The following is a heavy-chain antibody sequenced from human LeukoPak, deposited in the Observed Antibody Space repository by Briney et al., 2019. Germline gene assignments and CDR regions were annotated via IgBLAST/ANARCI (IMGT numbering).Heavy chain of an antibody. Sequence: ASVKVSCKASGYTFTSYDINWVRQATGQGLEWMGWMNPNSGNTGYAQKFQGRVTITADKSTSTAYMELSSLRSEDTAVYYCARSYVKQLVRTNWFDPWGQGTLVTVSS. CDR2: MNPNSGNT. V-gene: IGHV1-8*03. CDR1: GYTFTSYD. D-gene: IGHD6-6*01. CDR3: ARSYVKQLVRTNWFDP. J-gene: IGHJ5*02.